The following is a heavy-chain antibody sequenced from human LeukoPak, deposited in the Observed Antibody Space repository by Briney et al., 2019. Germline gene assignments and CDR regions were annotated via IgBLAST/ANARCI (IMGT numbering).Heavy chain of an antibody. J-gene: IGHJ5*02. D-gene: IGHD3-10*01. V-gene: IGHV3-11*01. CDR3: ARVTGYGSGTRFDP. Sequence: GGSLRLSCEASGFTFSDYYMSWIRQAPGKGLEWVSYISSSGSTIYYADSVKGRFTISRDNAKNSLYLQMNSLRAEDTAVYYCARVTGYGSGTRFDPWGQGTLVTVSS. CDR2: ISSSGSTI. CDR1: GFTFSDYY.